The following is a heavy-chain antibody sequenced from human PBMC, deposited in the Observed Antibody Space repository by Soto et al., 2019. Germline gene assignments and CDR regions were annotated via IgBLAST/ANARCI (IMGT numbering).Heavy chain of an antibody. Sequence: PGGSLRRSCAASGFTFSSYWMSWVRQAPGKGLEWVANIKQDGSEKYYVDSVKGRFTISRDNAKNSLYLQMNSLRAEDTAVYYCARDGAYYYDSSGYYPYYYYGMDVWGQGTTVTVSS. CDR3: ARDGAYYYDSSGYYPYYYYGMDV. CDR2: IKQDGSEK. V-gene: IGHV3-7*01. J-gene: IGHJ6*02. CDR1: GFTFSSYW. D-gene: IGHD3-22*01.